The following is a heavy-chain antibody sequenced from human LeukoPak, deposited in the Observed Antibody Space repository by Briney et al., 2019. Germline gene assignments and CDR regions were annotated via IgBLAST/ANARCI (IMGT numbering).Heavy chain of an antibody. Sequence: GGSLRLSCAASGFTFSSYGMHWVRQAPGKGLEWVAVISHDGGNKQYADSVKGRFSISRDNAKNTPYLKMNSLRAEDTAVYYCAKDYGGSYLDSWGQGTLVTVSS. J-gene: IGHJ4*02. CDR3: AKDYGGSYLDS. D-gene: IGHD4-23*01. CDR2: ISHDGGNK. V-gene: IGHV3-30*18. CDR1: GFTFSSYG.